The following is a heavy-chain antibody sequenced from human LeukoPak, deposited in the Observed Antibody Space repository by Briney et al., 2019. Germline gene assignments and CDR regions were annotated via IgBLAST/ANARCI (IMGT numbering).Heavy chain of an antibody. Sequence: GGSLRLSCAASGFTFSNYGMHWVRQAPGEGLEWVAFIQYDASNKYYSDSVKGRFTISRDNSKNTLYLQMNSLRPEDTAVYYCAKITDPQFDIWGQGTMVTVSS. J-gene: IGHJ3*02. CDR3: AKITDPQFDI. V-gene: IGHV3-30*02. CDR1: GFTFSNYG. D-gene: IGHD3-16*01. CDR2: IQYDASNK.